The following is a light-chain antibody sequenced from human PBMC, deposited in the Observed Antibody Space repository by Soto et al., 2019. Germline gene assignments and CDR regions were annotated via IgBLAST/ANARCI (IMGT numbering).Light chain of an antibody. CDR3: QSYDSSLSGVV. V-gene: IGLV1-40*01. Sequence: QPVLTQPPSVSGAPGQRVTISCTGSSSNIGAGYDVHWYQQLPGTAPKLLIYGNSNRPSGVPDLFSGSKSGTAASLAITGLQAEDESDYYCQSYDSSLSGVVFGGGTQLAVL. CDR2: GNS. J-gene: IGLJ2*01. CDR1: SSNIGAGYD.